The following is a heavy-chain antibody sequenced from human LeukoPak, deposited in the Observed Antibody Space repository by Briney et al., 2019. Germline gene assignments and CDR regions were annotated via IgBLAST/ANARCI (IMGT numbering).Heavy chain of an antibody. Sequence: PGGSLRLSCAASGFTFSSYGMSWVRQAPGKGLEWVSAISGSGGSTYYADSVKGRFTISRDNAKNSLYLQMNSLRAEDTAVYYFPRERGGGVFGVVITGFYFYMDVGGEGTTVTVPS. J-gene: IGHJ6*03. V-gene: IGHV3-23*01. CDR2: ISGSGGST. D-gene: IGHD3-3*01. CDR1: GFTFSSYG. CDR3: PRERGGGVFGVVITGFYFYMDV.